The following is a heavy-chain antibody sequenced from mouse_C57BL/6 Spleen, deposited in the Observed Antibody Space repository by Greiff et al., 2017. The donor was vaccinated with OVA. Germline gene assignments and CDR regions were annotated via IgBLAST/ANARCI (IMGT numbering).Heavy chain of an antibody. CDR1: GFTFSDYG. CDR2: ISSGSSTI. V-gene: IGHV5-17*01. Sequence: EVKLVESGGGLVKPGGSLKLSCAASGFTFSDYGMHWVRQAPEKGLGWVAYISSGSSTIYYADTVKGRFTISRDNAKNTLFLQMTSLRSENTAMYDCARGDYDGYCDVWGTGTTVTVSS. CDR3: ARGDYDGYCDV. D-gene: IGHD2-4*01. J-gene: IGHJ1*03.